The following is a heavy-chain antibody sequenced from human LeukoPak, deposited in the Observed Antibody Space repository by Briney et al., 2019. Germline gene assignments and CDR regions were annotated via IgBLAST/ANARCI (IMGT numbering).Heavy chain of an antibody. CDR2: ISYDGSNK. D-gene: IGHD2-15*01. Sequence: PGGSLRLSCAASGFTFSSYGMHWVRQAPGKGLEWEAVISYDGSNKYYADSVKGRFTISRDNSKNTLYLQMNSLRAEDTAVYYCAKTPILFNYYGMDVWGQGTTVTVSS. CDR3: AKTPILFNYYGMDV. J-gene: IGHJ6*02. V-gene: IGHV3-30*18. CDR1: GFTFSSYG.